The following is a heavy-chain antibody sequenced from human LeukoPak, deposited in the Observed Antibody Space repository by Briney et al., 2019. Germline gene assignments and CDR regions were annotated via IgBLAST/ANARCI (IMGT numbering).Heavy chain of an antibody. CDR2: ISSTGNTI. D-gene: IGHD3-3*01. CDR1: GFTFSSYE. V-gene: IGHV3-48*03. J-gene: IGHJ4*02. Sequence: PGGSLRLSCAASGFTFSSYEMNWVRQAPGKGLEWRSYISSTGNTIYYADSVKGRFTISRDNAKNSLFLQMNSLRAEDTAVYYCARDTDFWSGHSQFFDFWGQGTLVTVSS. CDR3: ARDTDFWSGHSQFFDF.